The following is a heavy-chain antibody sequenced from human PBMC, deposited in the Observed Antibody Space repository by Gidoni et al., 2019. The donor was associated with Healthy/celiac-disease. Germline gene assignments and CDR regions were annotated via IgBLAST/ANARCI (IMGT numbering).Heavy chain of an antibody. CDR3: AGQGIAARGAGNWFDP. CDR1: GYTFTSYY. Sequence: QVQLVQSGAEVKKPGASVKVSCKASGYTFTSYYMHWVRQAPGQGLEWMGIINPSGVSTSYAQKFQGRVTMTRDTSTSTVYMELSSLRSEDTAVYYCAGQGIAARGAGNWFDPWGQGTLVTVSS. V-gene: IGHV1-46*01. J-gene: IGHJ5*02. CDR2: INPSGVST. D-gene: IGHD6-6*01.